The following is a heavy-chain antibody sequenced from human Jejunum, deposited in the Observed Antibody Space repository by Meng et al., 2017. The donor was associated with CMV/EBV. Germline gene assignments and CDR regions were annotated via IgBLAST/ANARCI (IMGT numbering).Heavy chain of an antibody. J-gene: IGHJ4*02. CDR3: ASGLPTSSGYYYAGY. D-gene: IGHD3-22*01. V-gene: IGHV3-74*01. CDR1: GFTFSSSW. Sequence: GFTFSSSWMHWVRQAPGKGLVWVERIYSDGKNTKYADSVKGRFTISRDNAKSTLYLQMTSLRGDDTAVYYCASGLPTSSGYYYAGYWGQGSLVTVSS. CDR2: IYSDGKNT.